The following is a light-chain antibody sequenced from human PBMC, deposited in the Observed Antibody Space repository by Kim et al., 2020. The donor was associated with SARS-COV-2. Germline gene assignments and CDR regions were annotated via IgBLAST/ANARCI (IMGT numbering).Light chain of an antibody. Sequence: NFMLTQPHSVSESPGKTVTISCTRSSGNIASSYVQWYQQRPGSSPTTLIYEDNQRTPGVPERFSGSVDSSSNSASLTISGLKTEDEADYFSQSYDDFNRVFGGGTKLTVL. CDR2: EDN. J-gene: IGLJ3*02. CDR3: QSYDDFNRV. CDR1: SGNIASSY. V-gene: IGLV6-57*01.